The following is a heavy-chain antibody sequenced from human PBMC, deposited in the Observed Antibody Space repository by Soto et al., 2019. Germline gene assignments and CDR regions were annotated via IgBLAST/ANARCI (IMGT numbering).Heavy chain of an antibody. CDR3: ARGNTYDDFWSGYYRVFFDD. CDR1: GGSLSSYY. Sequence: SETLSLTCTVSGGSLSSYYWRWIRQPPGKGLEWIGYIYYSGSTNYSPSLKSRVTISVDTSKNQFSLKLSSVTAADTAVYYCARGNTYDDFWSGYYRVFFDDWGQGSLVTVSS. J-gene: IGHJ4*02. D-gene: IGHD3-3*01. V-gene: IGHV4-59*01. CDR2: IYYSGST.